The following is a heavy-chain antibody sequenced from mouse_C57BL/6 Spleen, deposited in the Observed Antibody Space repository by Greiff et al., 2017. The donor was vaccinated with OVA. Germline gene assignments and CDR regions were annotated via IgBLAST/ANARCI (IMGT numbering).Heavy chain of an antibody. CDR2: IWSDGST. J-gene: IGHJ4*01. Sequence: VQRVESGPGLVAPSQSLSITCTVSGFSLTSYGVHWVRQPPGKGLEWLVVIWSDGSTTYNSALKSRLSISKDNSKSQVFLKMNSLQTDDTAMYYCARHYDGDYYAMDYWGQGTSVTVSS. D-gene: IGHD2-12*01. CDR3: ARHYDGDYYAMDY. V-gene: IGHV2-6-1*01. CDR1: GFSLTSYG.